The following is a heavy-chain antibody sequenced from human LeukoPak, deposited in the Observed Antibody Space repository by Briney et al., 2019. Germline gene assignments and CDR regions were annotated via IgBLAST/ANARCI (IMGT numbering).Heavy chain of an antibody. CDR3: AGYGSGTYYNVY. J-gene: IGHJ4*02. CDR1: GFTVSNNY. CDR2: IYSDDST. V-gene: IGHV3-66*01. Sequence: GGSLRLSCEASGFTVSNNYMSWVRQAPGKGLEWVSLIYSDDSTYYPDSVKGRFPISRDNSKNTLYLQMNSLRAEDTAVYYCAGYGSGTYYNVYWGQGTLVTVSS. D-gene: IGHD3-10*01.